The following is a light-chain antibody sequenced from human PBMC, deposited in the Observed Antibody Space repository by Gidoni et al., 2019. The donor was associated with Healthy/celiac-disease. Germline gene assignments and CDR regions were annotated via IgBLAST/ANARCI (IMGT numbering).Light chain of an antibody. CDR3: QQYNSYSWT. Sequence: EIQMTQSPSTLSASVGDRVTITCRASQRISSWLAWYQQKPGKAPKLLIYKASSLESGVPSRFSGSGSGTEFTLTISSLQPDDFATYYCQQYNSYSWTFGQGTKVEIK. CDR1: QRISSW. CDR2: KAS. J-gene: IGKJ1*01. V-gene: IGKV1-5*03.